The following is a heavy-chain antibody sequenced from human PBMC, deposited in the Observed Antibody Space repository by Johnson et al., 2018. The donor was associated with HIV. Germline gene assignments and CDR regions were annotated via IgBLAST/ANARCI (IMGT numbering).Heavy chain of an antibody. J-gene: IGHJ3*02. CDR3: ARVRSSSAYAFDI. Sequence: VQLVESGGGLVQSGGSLRLSCAASGFTFSSYAMNCVRQAPGKGLEWVSVISGSGGSTYYADSVKGRFTISRDNSKNTLYLQMNSLRAEDTAVYYCARVRSSSAYAFDIWGQGTMVTVSS. CDR1: GFTFSSYA. D-gene: IGHD6-13*01. CDR2: ISGSGGST. V-gene: IGHV3-23*04.